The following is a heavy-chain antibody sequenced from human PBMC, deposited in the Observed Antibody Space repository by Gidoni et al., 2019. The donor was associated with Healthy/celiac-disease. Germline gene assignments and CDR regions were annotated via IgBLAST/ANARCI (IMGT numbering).Heavy chain of an antibody. D-gene: IGHD6-19*01. CDR3: ARIRSNGWYFGFDY. CDR1: GFSLSNARIG. Sequence: QVTLKESGPVLVKPTETLTLTCTVAGFSLSNARIGVRWIRQPPGKALEWLAHIFSNDEKSYSTSLKSRLTISKDTSKSQVVLTMTNMDPVDTATYYCARIRSNGWYFGFDYWGQGTLVTVSS. CDR2: IFSNDEK. V-gene: IGHV2-26*01. J-gene: IGHJ4*02.